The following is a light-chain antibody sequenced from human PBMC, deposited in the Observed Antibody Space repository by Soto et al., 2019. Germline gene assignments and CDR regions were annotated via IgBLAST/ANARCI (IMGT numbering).Light chain of an antibody. CDR3: QHMRT. CDR2: KAS. CDR1: QGISSW. Sequence: DIQMTQSPSTLSASVGDRVTITCRASQGISSWLAWYQQKPGKAPKLLIYKASSLESGVPSRFSGSGSGTEFTLTISSLQPDDIGSYYCQHMRTFGQGTKVDI. J-gene: IGKJ1*01. V-gene: IGKV1-5*03.